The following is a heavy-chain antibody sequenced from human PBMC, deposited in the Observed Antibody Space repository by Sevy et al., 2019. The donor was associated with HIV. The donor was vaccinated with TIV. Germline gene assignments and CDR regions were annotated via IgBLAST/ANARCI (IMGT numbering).Heavy chain of an antibody. D-gene: IGHD3-22*01. CDR1: GFTFTTYA. V-gene: IGHV3-30-3*01. CDR2: ISYDGSNT. Sequence: GGSLRLSCAASGFTFTTYAMHWVRQAPGKGLEWVAVISYDGSNTYYADSVKGRFTISRDSSNNTLYLQMNSLRAEDTAVYFCARDGGYDSRGYDLSNYWGQGTLVTVSS. CDR3: ARDGGYDSRGYDLSNY. J-gene: IGHJ4*02.